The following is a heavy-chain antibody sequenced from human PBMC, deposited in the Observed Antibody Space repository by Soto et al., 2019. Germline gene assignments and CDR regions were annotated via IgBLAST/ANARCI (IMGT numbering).Heavy chain of an antibody. CDR1: GFTFSYYY. Sequence: PGESLRLSCAASGFTFSYYYMSWIRQAPGKGLEWVSYISNSDSTIYYADSVKGRFTISRDNAKNSLYLQMNSLRAEDTAVYYCARAPYSSSWYGPYFDYWGQGTLVTVSS. V-gene: IGHV3-11*01. J-gene: IGHJ4*02. CDR2: ISNSDSTI. D-gene: IGHD6-13*01. CDR3: ARAPYSSSWYGPYFDY.